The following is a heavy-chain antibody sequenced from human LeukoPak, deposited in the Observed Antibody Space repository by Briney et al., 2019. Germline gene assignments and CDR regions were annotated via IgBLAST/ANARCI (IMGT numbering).Heavy chain of an antibody. V-gene: IGHV3-33*01. CDR1: GFTFSSYG. CDR3: ARDGRVYYDLGMDV. Sequence: LPGGSLRLSCAASGFTFSSYGMHWVRQAPGKGLEWVAGIWYDGSNKYYADSVKGRFTISRDNSKNTLYLQMNSLRAKDMAVYYCARDGRVYYDLGMDVWGQGTTVTVSS. CDR2: IWYDGSNK. J-gene: IGHJ6*02. D-gene: IGHD3-3*01.